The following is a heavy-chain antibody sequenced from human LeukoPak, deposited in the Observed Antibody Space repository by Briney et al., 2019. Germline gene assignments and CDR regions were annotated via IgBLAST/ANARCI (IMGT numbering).Heavy chain of an antibody. Sequence: VKPSETLSLTCAVSGYSISSGYYWGWIRQPPGKGLEWIGSIYHSGSTYYNPSLKSRVTISVDTSKNQFSLKLSSVTAADTVVYYCARHGGSYCGGDCYSFSGAFDIWGQGTMVTVSS. D-gene: IGHD2-21*01. V-gene: IGHV4-38-2*01. CDR3: ARHGGSYCGGDCYSFSGAFDI. J-gene: IGHJ3*02. CDR2: IYHSGST. CDR1: GYSISSGYY.